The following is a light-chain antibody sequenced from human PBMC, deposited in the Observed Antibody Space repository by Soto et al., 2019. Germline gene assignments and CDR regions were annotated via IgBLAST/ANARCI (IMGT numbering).Light chain of an antibody. CDR1: KNDIGVYDF. CDR3: KSYAASNNYV. Sequence: QSALTQPPSASGSPGQSVTISCTGTKNDIGVYDFVSWYQHHPGKAPRLIIYEVVQRPSGVPDRFSGSKSGNTASLTVSGLQAADEAHYFCKSYAASNNYVLGSGTKVT. V-gene: IGLV2-8*01. CDR2: EVV. J-gene: IGLJ1*01.